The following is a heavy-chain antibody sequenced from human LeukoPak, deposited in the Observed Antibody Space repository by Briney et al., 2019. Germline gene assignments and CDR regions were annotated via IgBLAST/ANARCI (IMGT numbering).Heavy chain of an antibody. V-gene: IGHV3-23*01. CDR1: GFTFNNYP. J-gene: IGHJ4*02. D-gene: IGHD2-21*02. CDR2: ITGGADST. Sequence: PGGSLRLSCAGSGFTFNNYPISWVRQTPGKGLEWVSAITGGADSTYYADSVKGRFTISRDNSKNTLYLQMNSLTTEDTAMYWCTAFDYWGQGTLVTVSS. CDR3: TAFDY.